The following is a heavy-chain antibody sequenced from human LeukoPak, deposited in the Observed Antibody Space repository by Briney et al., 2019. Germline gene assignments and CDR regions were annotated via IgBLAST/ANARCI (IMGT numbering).Heavy chain of an antibody. CDR1: GFTFSGYW. J-gene: IGHJ4*02. CDR3: AKIVAAPHYYFDY. D-gene: IGHD5-12*01. V-gene: IGHV3-7*01. Sequence: GGSLRLSCAASGFTFSGYWMTWVRQAPGKGLEWVANIKQDGSEIYYVDSVKGRFTISRDNAKNSLYLQMNSLRAEDTAVYYCAKIVAAPHYYFDYWVQGTLVTVSS. CDR2: IKQDGSEI.